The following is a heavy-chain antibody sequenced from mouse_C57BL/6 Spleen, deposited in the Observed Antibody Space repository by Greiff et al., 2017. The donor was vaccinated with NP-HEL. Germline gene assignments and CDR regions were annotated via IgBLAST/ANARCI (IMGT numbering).Heavy chain of an antibody. Sequence: QVQLQQSGAELVRPGASVTLSCKASGYTFTDYEMHWVKQTPVHGLEWIGAIDPETGGTAYNQKFKGKAILTADKSSSTAYMELRSLTSEDSAVYYCTREGGYDVVSYAMDYWGQGTSVTVSS. CDR1: GYTFTDYE. J-gene: IGHJ4*01. D-gene: IGHD2-2*01. CDR3: TREGGYDVVSYAMDY. V-gene: IGHV1-15*01. CDR2: IDPETGGT.